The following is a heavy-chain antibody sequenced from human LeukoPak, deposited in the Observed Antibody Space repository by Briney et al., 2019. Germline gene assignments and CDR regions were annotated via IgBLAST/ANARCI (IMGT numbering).Heavy chain of an antibody. CDR3: ARVEYYYGSGSYPDY. J-gene: IGHJ4*02. Sequence: PGGSLRLSCAASGFTFSDYYMSWIRQAPGKGLEWVSYISSRCSTIYDADSVKGLFTISRGNAKNSLYLQMNSLRAEDTAVYYCARVEYYYGSGSYPDYWGQGTLVTVSS. V-gene: IGHV3-11*01. CDR2: ISSRCSTI. D-gene: IGHD3-10*01. CDR1: GFTFSDYY.